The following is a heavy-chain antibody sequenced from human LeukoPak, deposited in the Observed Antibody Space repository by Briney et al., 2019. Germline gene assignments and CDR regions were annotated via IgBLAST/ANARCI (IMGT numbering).Heavy chain of an antibody. Sequence: ASVKVSCKASGYTFTSYGISWVRQAPGQGLEWMGWISAYNGNTNYAQKLQGRVTMTTDTSTNTAYMELRSLRSDDTAVYYCARDQNSDYGDYVDDAFDIWGQGTMVTVSS. CDR3: ARDQNSDYGDYVDDAFDI. V-gene: IGHV1-18*01. CDR1: GYTFTSYG. D-gene: IGHD4-17*01. CDR2: ISAYNGNT. J-gene: IGHJ3*02.